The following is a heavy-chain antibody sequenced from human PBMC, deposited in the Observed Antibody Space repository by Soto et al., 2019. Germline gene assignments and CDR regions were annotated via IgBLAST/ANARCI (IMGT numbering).Heavy chain of an antibody. Sequence: EMLLVESGGGLVQPGGSLRLSCVASGFTLSGYWMSWVRQAPGKGLEWVANINRDGSEEHYVDSVKGRFTISRDNAKNSVYLQLDSLRGDDSAVYYCARDPGPGSASILGLGWFDPWGQGTLVTVSS. V-gene: IGHV3-7*03. CDR2: INRDGSEE. D-gene: IGHD2-2*01. CDR1: GFTLSGYW. CDR3: ARDPGPGSASILGLGWFDP. J-gene: IGHJ5*02.